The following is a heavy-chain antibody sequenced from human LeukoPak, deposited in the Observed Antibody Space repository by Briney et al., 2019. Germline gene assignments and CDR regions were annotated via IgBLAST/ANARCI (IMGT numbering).Heavy chain of an antibody. CDR3: ASFFCINGVCYYLDY. CDR1: GYSFTTFA. D-gene: IGHD2-8*01. CDR2: INTNTGNP. V-gene: IGHV7-4-1*02. J-gene: IGHJ4*02. Sequence: AASVKVSCKASGYSFTTFAMNWVRQAPGQGLEWMGWINTNTGNPTYAQDFTGRFVFSLDTSVSTAYLQISSLEAEDTAVYYCASFFCINGVCYYLDYWGQGTLVTVSS.